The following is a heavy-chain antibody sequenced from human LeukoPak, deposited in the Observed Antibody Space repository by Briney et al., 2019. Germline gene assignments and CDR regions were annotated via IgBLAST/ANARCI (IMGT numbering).Heavy chain of an antibody. Sequence: ASVKVSCKASGFTFTSSAVQWVRQARGQRLEWMGWIVVGSGNTNYAQKFQERVTITRDMSTSTAYMELSSLRSEDTAVYYCARGDGGSYSPEFDYWGQGTLVTVSS. CDR1: GFTFTSSA. D-gene: IGHD4-11*01. CDR2: IVVGSGNT. J-gene: IGHJ4*02. CDR3: ARGDGGSYSPEFDY. V-gene: IGHV1-58*01.